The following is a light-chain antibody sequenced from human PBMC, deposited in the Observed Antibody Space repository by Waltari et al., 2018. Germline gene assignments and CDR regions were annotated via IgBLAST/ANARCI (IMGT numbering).Light chain of an antibody. Sequence: EIVLTQSPGTLSLSPGERATLSCRASQNIGRYLVWYQQKPGQAPRLLIYEASRRATGIPDRFSDSGSGTDFSLTISRLEPEDFAVYYCQNHERLPATFGQGTKVEIK. J-gene: IGKJ1*01. CDR2: EAS. CDR3: QNHERLPAT. CDR1: QNIGRY. V-gene: IGKV3-20*01.